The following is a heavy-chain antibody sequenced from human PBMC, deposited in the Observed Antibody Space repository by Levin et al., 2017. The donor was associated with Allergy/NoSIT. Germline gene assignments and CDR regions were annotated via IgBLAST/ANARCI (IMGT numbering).Heavy chain of an antibody. V-gene: IGHV3-20*04. CDR2: INWNGGST. J-gene: IGHJ4*02. CDR3: ARLGPGTPDGY. Sequence: GESLKISCAASGFTFDDYGMSWVRQAPGKGLEWVSGINWNGGSTGYADSVKGRFTISRDNAKNSLYLQMNSLRAEDTALYYCARLGPGTPDGYWGQGTLVTVSS. D-gene: IGHD1-1*01. CDR1: GFTFDDYG.